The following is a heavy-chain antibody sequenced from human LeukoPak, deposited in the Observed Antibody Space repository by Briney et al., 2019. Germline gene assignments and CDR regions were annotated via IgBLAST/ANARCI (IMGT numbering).Heavy chain of an antibody. Sequence: SETLSLTCTLSGGSFSSYYWGWIRQPPGKGLEWIGNIYYSGNAYHNPSLKSRVTISVDTSKNQFSLRLSSVTAADTAVYYCASVRRGFGEFSKYYSYYYMDVWGKGTTVTISS. CDR2: IYYSGNA. D-gene: IGHD3-10*01. J-gene: IGHJ6*03. V-gene: IGHV4-39*01. CDR3: ASVRRGFGEFSKYYSYYYMDV. CDR1: GGSFSSYY.